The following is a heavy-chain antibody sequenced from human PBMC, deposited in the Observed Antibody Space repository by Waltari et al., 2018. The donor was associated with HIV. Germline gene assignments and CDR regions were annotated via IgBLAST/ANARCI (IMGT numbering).Heavy chain of an antibody. CDR2: IKQDGVEI. V-gene: IGHV3-7*01. Sequence: EVQLVESGGGLVQPGGSLRLSCAASGFTFSSYWMSWVRQAPGKGLEWVAKIKQDGVEIYYVDSVKGRFTISRDNAKNSLYLKMNSLRAEDTAVYFCARGGGRSSPLGYWGQGTLVTVSS. D-gene: IGHD6-13*01. CDR3: ARGGGRSSPLGY. J-gene: IGHJ4*02. CDR1: GFTFSSYW.